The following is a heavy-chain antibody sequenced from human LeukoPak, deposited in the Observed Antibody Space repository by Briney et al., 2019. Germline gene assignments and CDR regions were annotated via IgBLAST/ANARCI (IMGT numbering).Heavy chain of an antibody. CDR3: ASGYDPYYFDY. D-gene: IGHD2-2*01. Sequence: PTGGSLRLSCVAFGFTSSSHWMSWVRQAPGKGLEWVSVIYSGGRTYYADSVKGRFTISRDNSKNTLYLQMNSLRAEDTAVYYCASGYDPYYFDYWGQRTLVTVSS. CDR2: IYSGGRT. J-gene: IGHJ4*02. CDR1: GFTSSSHW. V-gene: IGHV3-53*01.